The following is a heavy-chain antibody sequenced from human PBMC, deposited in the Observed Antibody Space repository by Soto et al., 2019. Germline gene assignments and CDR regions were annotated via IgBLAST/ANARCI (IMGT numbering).Heavy chain of an antibody. Sequence: QVQLVQSGAEVKKPGASVKVSCKASGYTFTSYDINWVRQATGQGLEWMGWMNPNSGNTGYAQKFQGRVTMTRNTSISTAYMELSSLRSEDTVVYYCARGISPAATYYYYGMDVWGQGTTVTVSS. V-gene: IGHV1-8*01. CDR3: ARGISPAATYYYYGMDV. D-gene: IGHD2-2*01. J-gene: IGHJ6*02. CDR1: GYTFTSYD. CDR2: MNPNSGNT.